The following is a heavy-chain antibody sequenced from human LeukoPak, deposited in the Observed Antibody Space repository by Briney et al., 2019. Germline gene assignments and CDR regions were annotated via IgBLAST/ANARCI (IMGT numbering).Heavy chain of an antibody. V-gene: IGHV3-74*01. CDR2: IDRDGSRI. Sequence: GGSLRLSCAVSGFTFSSYWMHWVRQAPGKGLVWVSRIDRDGSRINYADSVKGRFTISRDNGKNTLFLQMNSLRAEDAAVYYCVRGNDYGGPRYWGQGTLVTVSS. CDR1: GFTFSSYW. J-gene: IGHJ4*02. D-gene: IGHD4-23*01. CDR3: VRGNDYGGPRY.